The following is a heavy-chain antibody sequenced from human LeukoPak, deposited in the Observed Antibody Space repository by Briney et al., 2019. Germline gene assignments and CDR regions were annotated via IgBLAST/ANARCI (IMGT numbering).Heavy chain of an antibody. CDR2: IYTSGST. D-gene: IGHD2-2*01. J-gene: IGHJ6*02. CDR1: GGSISSYY. Sequence: SETLSLTCTVSGGSISSYYWSWIRQPAGKGLEWIGRIYTSGSTNYNPSLKSRVTMSVDTSKNQFSLKLSSVTAADTAVYYCARDMRYCSSISCSYYYYGMDVWGQGTTVTVSS. CDR3: ARDMRYCSSISCSYYYYGMDV. V-gene: IGHV4-4*07.